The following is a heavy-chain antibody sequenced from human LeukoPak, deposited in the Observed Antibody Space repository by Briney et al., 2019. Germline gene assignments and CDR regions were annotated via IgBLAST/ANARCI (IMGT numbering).Heavy chain of an antibody. CDR2: IYHSGNT. V-gene: IGHV4-38-2*02. J-gene: IGHJ6*03. CDR3: ARGYCSGGSCYSFYYYYYMDV. CDR1: GYSISSDYY. D-gene: IGHD2-15*01. Sequence: SETLSLTCTVSGYSISSDYYWGWIRQPPGKGLEWIGSIYHSGNTYSNPSLKSRVTISADTSKNQFSLKLSSVTAADTAVYYCARGYCSGGSCYSFYYYYYMDVWGKGTTVTVSS.